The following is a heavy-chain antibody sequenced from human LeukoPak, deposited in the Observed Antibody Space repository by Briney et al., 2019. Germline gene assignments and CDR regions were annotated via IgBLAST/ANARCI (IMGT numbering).Heavy chain of an antibody. CDR1: GGSIRSSYYY. J-gene: IGHJ5*02. CDR3: ARVPPPLYYYDSSGYPNWFDP. CDR2: IYHSGST. Sequence: SETLSLTCTVSGGSIRSSYYYWGWVRQPPGKGLEWIGEIYHSGSTNYNPSLKSRVTISVDKSKNQFSLKLSSVTAADTAVYYCARVPPPLYYYDSSGYPNWFDPWGQGTLVTVSS. D-gene: IGHD3-22*01. V-gene: IGHV4-39*07.